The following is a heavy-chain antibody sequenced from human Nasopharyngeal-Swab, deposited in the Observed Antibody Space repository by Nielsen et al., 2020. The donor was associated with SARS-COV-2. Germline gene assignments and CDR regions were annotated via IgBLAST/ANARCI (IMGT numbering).Heavy chain of an antibody. V-gene: IGHV4-34*01. CDR3: ARGGYSYGPDY. D-gene: IGHD5-18*01. CDR1: GGSFSGYY. CDR2: INHSGST. Sequence: SQTLSLTCAVYGGSFSGYYWSWIRQPPGKGLEWIGEINHSGSTNYNPSLKSRVTISVDTSKNQFSLKLSSVTAADTAVYYCARGGYSYGPDYWGQGTLVTVSS. J-gene: IGHJ4*02.